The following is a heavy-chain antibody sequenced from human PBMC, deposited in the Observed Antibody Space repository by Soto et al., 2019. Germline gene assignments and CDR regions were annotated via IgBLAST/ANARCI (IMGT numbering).Heavy chain of an antibody. D-gene: IGHD3-3*01. Sequence: LTCPVSGCSISSGGYYCLWLRRHPGKGLEWIGYIYYSGSTYYNPSLKSRVTISVDTSKNQFSLKLSSVTAADTAVYYCARNTWDFWSGETSDYWGQGTLVTVSS. V-gene: IGHV4-31*03. CDR3: ARNTWDFWSGETSDY. J-gene: IGHJ4*02. CDR1: GCSISSGGYY. CDR2: IYYSGST.